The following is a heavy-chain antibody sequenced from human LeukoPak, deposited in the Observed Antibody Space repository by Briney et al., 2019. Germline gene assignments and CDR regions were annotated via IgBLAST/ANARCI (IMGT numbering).Heavy chain of an antibody. J-gene: IGHJ3*02. CDR1: GFTFSSYW. Sequence: GGSLRLSCAASGFTFSSYWMHWVRQAPGKGLVWVSRINSDGSSTSYADSVKGRFTISRDNAKNTLYLQMNSLRAEDTAVYYCARDQSYYDSSGYDAFDIWGQGTMVTVSS. V-gene: IGHV3-74*01. D-gene: IGHD3-22*01. CDR3: ARDQSYYDSSGYDAFDI. CDR2: INSDGSST.